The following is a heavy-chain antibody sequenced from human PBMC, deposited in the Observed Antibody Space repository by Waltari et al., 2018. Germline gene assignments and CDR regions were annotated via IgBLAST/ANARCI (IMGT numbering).Heavy chain of an antibody. D-gene: IGHD4-17*01. V-gene: IGHV1-8*01. CDR2: MNPNSGNT. CDR1: GYTFTSYD. CDR3: ARVPYGGNSGYYYYGMDV. J-gene: IGHJ6*02. Sequence: QVQLVQSGAEVKKPGASVKVSCQASGYTFTSYDINWVRQATGHRREWMGWMNPNSGNTGYAQKFQGRVTMTRNTSISTAYMELSSLRSEDTAVYYCARVPYGGNSGYYYYGMDVWGQGTTVTVSS.